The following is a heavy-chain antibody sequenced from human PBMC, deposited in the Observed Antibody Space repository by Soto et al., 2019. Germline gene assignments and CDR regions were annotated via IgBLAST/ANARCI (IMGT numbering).Heavy chain of an antibody. CDR1: GFTFR. CDR3: ARDHLWAFDY. D-gene: IGHD3-3*02. Sequence: PGWSLRISCAASGFTFRMNWVRQAPGKGLEWVSYIGGRDGPIKYVDSVKGRFTISRDNAKNSLYLQMNSLRDEDTAVYFCARDHLWAFDYWGQGILVSVAA. J-gene: IGHJ4*02. CDR2: IGGRDGPI. V-gene: IGHV3-48*02.